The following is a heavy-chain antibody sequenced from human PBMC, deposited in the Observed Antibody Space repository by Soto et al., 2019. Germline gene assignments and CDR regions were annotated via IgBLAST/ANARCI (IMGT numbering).Heavy chain of an antibody. V-gene: IGHV1-18*04. CDR2: ISAYDGNT. D-gene: IGHD3-16*02. CDR1: GYSFTSNA. Sequence: QVQLVQSGAEVKKPGASVKVSCKASGYSFTSNAITWVRQAPGQGLEWMGRISAYDGNTNYAQKFQGRVTMTTDASTSTAYLELGSLTSDDTAVYYCVRVWGSYRAPSGGAGLDPWGQGTLVTVSS. CDR3: VRVWGSYRAPSGGAGLDP. J-gene: IGHJ5*02.